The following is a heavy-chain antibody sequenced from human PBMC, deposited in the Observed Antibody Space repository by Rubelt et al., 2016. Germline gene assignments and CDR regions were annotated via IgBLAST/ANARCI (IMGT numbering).Heavy chain of an antibody. CDR3: AKDLLGRRPTHDAFDI. CDR2: ISGSGGST. D-gene: IGHD3-16*01. Sequence: AMSWVRQAPGKGLEWVSAISGSGGSTYYADSVKGRFTISRDNSKNTLYLQMNSLRAEDTAVYYCAKDLLGRRPTHDAFDIWGQGTMVTVSS. V-gene: IGHV3-23*01. CDR1: A. J-gene: IGHJ3*02.